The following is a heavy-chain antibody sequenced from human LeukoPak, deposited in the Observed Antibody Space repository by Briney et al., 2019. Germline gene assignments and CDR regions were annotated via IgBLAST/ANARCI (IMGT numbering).Heavy chain of an antibody. CDR3: ARSSALQFDY. CDR2: IYSGGST. CDR1: GFTVSSNY. V-gene: IGHV3-53*01. J-gene: IGHJ4*02. Sequence: GSLRLSCAAPGFTVSSNYMSWVRQAPGKGLEWVSVIYSGGSTYYADSVKGRFTISRDNSKNTLYLQMNSLRAEDTAVYYCARSSALQFDYWGQGTLVTVSS. D-gene: IGHD5-24*01.